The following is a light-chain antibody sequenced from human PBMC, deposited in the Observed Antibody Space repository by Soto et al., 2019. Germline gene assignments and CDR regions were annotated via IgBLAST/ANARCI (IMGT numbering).Light chain of an antibody. J-gene: IGLJ1*01. CDR2: DVS. V-gene: IGLV2-14*01. CDR1: SSDVGGYNY. Sequence: HSVLTQPASVSGSPSQAFTISCTGTSSDVGGYNYVSWYQQHPGKAPKLMIYDVSNRPSGVSNRFSGSKSGNTASLTISGLQAEDEADYYCSSYTSSGTLYVFGTGTKVT. CDR3: SSYTSSGTLYV.